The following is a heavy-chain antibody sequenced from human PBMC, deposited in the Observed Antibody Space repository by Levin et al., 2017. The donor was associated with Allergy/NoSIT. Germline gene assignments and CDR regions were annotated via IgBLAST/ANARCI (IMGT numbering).Heavy chain of an antibody. CDR1: GFTVSSNY. CDR3: ARDRGYCSGGSCYSVRWFDP. V-gene: IGHV3-66*02. Sequence: GGSLRLSCAASGFTVSSNYMSWVRQAPGKGLEWVSVIYSAGSTYYTDSVKGRFTISRDNSKNTLYLQMNSLRAEDTAVYYCARDRGYCSGGSCYSVRWFDPWGQGTLVTVSS. CDR2: IYSAGST. D-gene: IGHD2-15*01. J-gene: IGHJ5*02.